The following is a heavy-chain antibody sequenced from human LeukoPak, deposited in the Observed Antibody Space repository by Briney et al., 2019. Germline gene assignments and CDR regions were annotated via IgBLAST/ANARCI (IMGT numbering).Heavy chain of an antibody. CDR2: ISYDGSNK. CDR3: AREKYSSGWYY. CDR1: GFTFSSYA. D-gene: IGHD6-19*01. Sequence: GGSLRLSCEASGFTFSSYAMHWVRQAPGKGLEWVAVISYDGSNKYYADSVKGRFTISRDNSKNTLYLQMNSLRAEDTAVYYCAREKYSSGWYYWGQGTLVTVSS. V-gene: IGHV3-30-3*01. J-gene: IGHJ4*02.